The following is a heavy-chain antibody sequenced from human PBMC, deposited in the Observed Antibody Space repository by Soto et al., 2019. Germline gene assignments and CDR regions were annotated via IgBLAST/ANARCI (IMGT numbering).Heavy chain of an antibody. Sequence: AETLSLTCTVSGGSISSYYWSWIRQPPGKGLEWIGYIYYSGSTNYNPSLKSRVTISVDTSKNQFSPKLSSVTAADTAVYYCARVGVYCTNGVCDYGMDVWGQGTTVT. CDR3: ARVGVYCTNGVCDYGMDV. CDR1: GGSISSYY. V-gene: IGHV4-59*01. D-gene: IGHD2-8*01. CDR2: IYYSGST. J-gene: IGHJ6*02.